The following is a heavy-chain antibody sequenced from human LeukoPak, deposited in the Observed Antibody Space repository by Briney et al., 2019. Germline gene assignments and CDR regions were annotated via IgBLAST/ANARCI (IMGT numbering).Heavy chain of an antibody. D-gene: IGHD3-9*01. CDR3: AKKRQYDILTGYHKNYFDY. V-gene: IGHV1-18*01. CDR2: ISAYNGNT. J-gene: IGHJ4*02. CDR1: GYTFTSYG. Sequence: ASVKVSCKASGYTFTSYGISWVRQAPGQGLEWMGWISAYNGNTNYAQKLQGRVTMTTDTSTSTAYMELRSLRSDDTAVYYCAKKRQYDILTGYHKNYFDYRGQGTLVTVSS.